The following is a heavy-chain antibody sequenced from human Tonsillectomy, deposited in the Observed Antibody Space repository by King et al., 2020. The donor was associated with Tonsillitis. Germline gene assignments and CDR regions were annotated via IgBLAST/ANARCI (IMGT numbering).Heavy chain of an antibody. CDR1: GGSISSYY. Sequence: QLQESGPGLVKPSETLSLTCTVSGGSISSYYWSWIRQPPGKGLEWIGYIYYSGSTNYNPSLKSRVTISVDTSKNQFSLRLRSVTAADTAGYYCARRGSSSTREGFDYWGQGTLVTVSS. J-gene: IGHJ4*02. D-gene: IGHD6-6*01. CDR2: IYYSGST. CDR3: ARRGSSSTREGFDY. V-gene: IGHV4-59*08.